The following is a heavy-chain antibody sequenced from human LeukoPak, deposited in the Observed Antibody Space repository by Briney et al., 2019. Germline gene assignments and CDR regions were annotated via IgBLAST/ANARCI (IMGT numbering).Heavy chain of an antibody. CDR2: INHSGST. Sequence: SETLSLTCAVYGGSFSGYYWSWIRQPPGKGLEWIGEINHSGSTNYNPSLKSRVTISVDTSKNQFSLKLSSVTAADTAVYYCARGSIAARLYFDYWGQGTLVTVSS. D-gene: IGHD6-6*01. CDR3: ARGSIAARLYFDY. V-gene: IGHV4-34*01. J-gene: IGHJ4*02. CDR1: GGSFSGYY.